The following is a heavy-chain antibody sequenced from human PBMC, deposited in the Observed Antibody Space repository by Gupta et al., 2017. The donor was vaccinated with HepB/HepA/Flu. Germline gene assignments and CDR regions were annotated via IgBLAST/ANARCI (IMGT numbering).Heavy chain of an antibody. D-gene: IGHD2-15*01. J-gene: IGHJ5*02. CDR3: ARDPGGDCMEGKCFENWFDP. V-gene: IGHV1-2*02. CDR2: SKPDSGDR. Sequence: QVQLVQSGTEMEKPGASVKVSCTTSVYTFIDYFMHWLRQAPGKGPEWMGWSKPDSGDRNYAQKFQVLVSRTRDTSSSTFYRERSRHTFDDKEGYYWARDPGGDCMEGKCFENWFDPWGQGTLVTVSS. CDR1: VYTFIDYF.